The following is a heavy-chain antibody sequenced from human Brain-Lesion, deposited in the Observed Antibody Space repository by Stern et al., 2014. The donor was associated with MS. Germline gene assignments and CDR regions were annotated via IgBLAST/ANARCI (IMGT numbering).Heavy chain of an antibody. CDR2: IFNSGST. V-gene: IGHV4-61*02. CDR3: ARGRVVPGFQYYATDV. J-gene: IGHJ6*02. D-gene: IGHD2-2*01. Sequence: QVQLLESGPGLVKPSPTLSLSCTVSGGSISSGGYYWSWIRQPAGKGLEWIGRIFNSGSTSYNPSLKGPGTQSIDTYKHQFYPRLNSMTAADTAVYYCARGRVVPGFQYYATDVWGQGTTV. CDR1: GGSISSGGYY.